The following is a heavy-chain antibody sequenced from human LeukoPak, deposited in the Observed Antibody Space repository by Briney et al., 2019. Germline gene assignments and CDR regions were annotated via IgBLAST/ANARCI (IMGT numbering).Heavy chain of an antibody. V-gene: IGHV4-34*01. CDR2: INHSGST. Sequence: SETLSLTCAVYGGSFSGYYWSWIRQPPGKGLEWIGEINHSGSTNYNPSLKSRVTISVDTSKNQFSLKLSSVTAADTAVHYCAKILGYCSGGSCYQDNFDYWGQGTLVTVSS. D-gene: IGHD2-15*01. J-gene: IGHJ4*02. CDR1: GGSFSGYY. CDR3: AKILGYCSGGSCYQDNFDY.